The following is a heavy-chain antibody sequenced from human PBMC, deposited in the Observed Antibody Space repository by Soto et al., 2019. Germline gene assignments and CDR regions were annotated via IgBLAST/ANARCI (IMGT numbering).Heavy chain of an antibody. CDR2: INSDGSNI. V-gene: IGHV3-74*01. J-gene: IGHJ4*02. Sequence: EVQLVESGGGLVQPGGSLKLSCAASGFTFTNYWIHWVRQAPGKGLVWVSRINSDGSNINYADFVKGRFTISRDNAKTTVYLQMNSLRAEDTAVYFCASSATGLYGHYNWGQGALVTVSS. CDR1: GFTFTNYW. CDR3: ASSATGLYGHYN. D-gene: IGHD4-17*01.